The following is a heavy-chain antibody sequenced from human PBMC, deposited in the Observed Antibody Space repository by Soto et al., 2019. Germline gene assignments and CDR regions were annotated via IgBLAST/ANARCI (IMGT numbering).Heavy chain of an antibody. V-gene: IGHV3-53*01. J-gene: IGHJ4*02. CDR1: GFTFSSYS. Sequence: GGSLRLSCAASGFTFSSYSMNWVRQAPGKGLEWVSVIYSGGSTYYADSVKGRFTISRDNSKNTLYLQMNSLRAEDTAVYYCARELTYGGNSWGQGTLVTVSS. D-gene: IGHD4-17*01. CDR3: ARELTYGGNS. CDR2: IYSGGST.